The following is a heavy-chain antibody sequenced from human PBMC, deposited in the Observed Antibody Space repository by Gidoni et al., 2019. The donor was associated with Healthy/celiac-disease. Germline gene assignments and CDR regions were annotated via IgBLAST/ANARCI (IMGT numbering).Heavy chain of an antibody. V-gene: IGHV3-33*01. CDR1: GFTFSSYG. Sequence: QVQLVESGGGVVQPGRSLRLSCAASGFTFSSYGMHWVRQAPGKGLGWVAVIWYDGSNKYYADSVKGRFTISRDNSKNTLYLQMNSLRAEDTAVYYCARSYCSSTSCYTDAFDIWGQGTMVTVSS. CDR3: ARSYCSSTSCYTDAFDI. J-gene: IGHJ3*02. D-gene: IGHD2-2*02. CDR2: IWYDGSNK.